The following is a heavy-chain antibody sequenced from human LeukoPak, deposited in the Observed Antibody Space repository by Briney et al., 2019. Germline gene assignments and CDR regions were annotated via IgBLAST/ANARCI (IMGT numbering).Heavy chain of an antibody. J-gene: IGHJ4*02. CDR3: ARHYYDSSGYYPWYFDY. V-gene: IGHV4-39*01. D-gene: IGHD3-22*01. CDR2: IYYSGKA. CDR1: GGSFRSSTYY. Sequence: SETLSLTCTVSGGSFRSSTYYWGWIRQPPGKGLEWIGSIYYSGKAYYNQTLKSRVTISVDTSKNQFSLKLTSVTAADTAVYYCARHYYDSSGYYPWYFDYWGQGTLVTVSS.